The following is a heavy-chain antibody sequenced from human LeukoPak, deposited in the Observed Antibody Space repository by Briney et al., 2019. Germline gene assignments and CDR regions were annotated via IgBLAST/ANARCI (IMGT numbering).Heavy chain of an antibody. D-gene: IGHD5-12*01. CDR2: VKQDGSEK. CDR3: TRQWIMDY. J-gene: IGHJ4*02. CDR1: GFTLSSYW. Sequence: GGSLRLSCAASGFTLSSYWMNWVRQAPGKGLEWVANVKQDGSEKYYVDSVKGRFTISGDNAKNSLYLQMNSLRAEDTAVYYCTRQWIMDYWGQGTLVTVSS. V-gene: IGHV3-7*01.